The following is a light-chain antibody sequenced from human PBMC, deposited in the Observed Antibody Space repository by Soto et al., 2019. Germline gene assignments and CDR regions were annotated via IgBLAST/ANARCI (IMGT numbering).Light chain of an antibody. CDR2: GNS. Sequence: QSVLTQPPSVSGAPGQRVTISCTGSSSNIGAGYDVHWYQQLPGTAPKLLIYGNSNRPSGVPDRFSGSKSGTSASLAITGLQAEYEADYSCQSYDSSLSGSVFGGGTKLTVL. CDR3: QSYDSSLSGSV. CDR1: SSNIGAGYD. V-gene: IGLV1-40*01. J-gene: IGLJ3*02.